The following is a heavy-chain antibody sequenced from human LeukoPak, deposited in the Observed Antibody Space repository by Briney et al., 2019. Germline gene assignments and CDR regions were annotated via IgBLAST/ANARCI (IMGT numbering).Heavy chain of an antibody. V-gene: IGHV3-30-3*01. CDR1: GFTFSSYA. D-gene: IGHD6-19*01. Sequence: GGSLRLSCAASGFTFSSYAMHWVRQAPGKGLEWVAVISHDGSDKHYTDSVKGRFTISRDNSKNTLYLQMNSLRAEDTAVYYCAREEFGQWLVPGDYYYYGMDVWGQGTTVTVSS. CDR3: AREEFGQWLVPGDYYYYGMDV. CDR2: ISHDGSDK. J-gene: IGHJ6*02.